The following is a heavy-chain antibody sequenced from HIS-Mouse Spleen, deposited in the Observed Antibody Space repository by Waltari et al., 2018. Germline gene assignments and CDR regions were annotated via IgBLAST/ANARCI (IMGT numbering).Heavy chain of an antibody. Sequence: QVQLVQSGAEVKKPGASVKVSCKASGYTFTGYYMHWVRQAPGQGLEWRGWINTNSGGTNDAQKFQGRVTRTRDTSISTAYMELSRLRSDDTAVYYCARTGALDAFDIWGQGTMVTVSS. J-gene: IGHJ3*02. CDR1: GYTFTGYY. CDR3: ARTGALDAFDI. CDR2: INTNSGGT. V-gene: IGHV1-2*02. D-gene: IGHD7-27*01.